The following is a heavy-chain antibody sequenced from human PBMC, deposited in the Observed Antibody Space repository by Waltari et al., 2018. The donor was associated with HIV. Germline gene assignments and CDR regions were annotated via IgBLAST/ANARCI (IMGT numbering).Heavy chain of an antibody. D-gene: IGHD4-17*01. J-gene: IGHJ4*02. CDR2: INPNNGGT. Sequence: QVQLVQSGAEVKKPGASVQVSCKGSGYTFPGYYIHWVRQAPGQGLEWMGWINPNNGGTNYAQKFQDRVTMTRDTSISTAYMELSRLRSDDTAVYYCARNLDGDYVLAYWGQGILVTVSS. V-gene: IGHV1-2*02. CDR3: ARNLDGDYVLAY. CDR1: GYTFPGYY.